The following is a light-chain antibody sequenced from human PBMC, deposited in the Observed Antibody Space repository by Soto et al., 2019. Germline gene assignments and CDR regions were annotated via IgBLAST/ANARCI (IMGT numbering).Light chain of an antibody. V-gene: IGLV1-40*01. CDR3: QWYVSRVTAYV. CDR1: SSSIGAGYD. CDR2: GNN. Sequence: QSVLTQPPSVSGAPGQRVTISCTGSSSSIGAGYDVHWYHQLPGAAPKLLVSGNNNRHSGVPDRFSASKSGTSASLAMTGLRAEDEAQYYCQWYVSRVTAYVFGAGTKLTVL. J-gene: IGLJ1*01.